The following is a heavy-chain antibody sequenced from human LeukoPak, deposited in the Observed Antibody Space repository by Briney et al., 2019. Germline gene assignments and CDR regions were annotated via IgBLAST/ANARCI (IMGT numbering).Heavy chain of an antibody. CDR2: ISSSGNTT. V-gene: IGHV3-11*04. J-gene: IGHJ4*02. Sequence: GGSLRLSCAASGFTFSDNYMSWIRQAPGKGLEWVSYISSSGNTTYNADSVKGRFSITRDNAKNSLYLQMNSLRAEDTAVYYCARDLDTAMILFDYWGQGTLVTVSS. CDR3: ARDLDTAMILFDY. CDR1: GFTFSDNY. D-gene: IGHD5-18*01.